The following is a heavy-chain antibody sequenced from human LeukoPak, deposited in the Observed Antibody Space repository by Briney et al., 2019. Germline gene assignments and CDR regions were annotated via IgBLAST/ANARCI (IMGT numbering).Heavy chain of an antibody. CDR1: GFTFSTYA. Sequence: GRSLRLSCAASGFTFSTYAMHWVHQAPGKGLEWLALISYDGSNKYYPDSVRGRFTISRDDSKNTLYLQMNSLRAEDTAVYYCARDATVSDAFDIWGQGTMVTVSS. CDR2: ISYDGSNK. CDR3: ARDATVSDAFDI. J-gene: IGHJ3*02. V-gene: IGHV3-30-3*01. D-gene: IGHD4-11*01.